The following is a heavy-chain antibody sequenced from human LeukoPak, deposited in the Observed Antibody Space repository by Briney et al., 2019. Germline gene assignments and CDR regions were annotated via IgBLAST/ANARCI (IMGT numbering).Heavy chain of an antibody. Sequence: PGGSLRLSCTASGFTFSNYNMNWVRQAPGKGLEWVSSVSSGSSYIYYADSVKGRFTISRDNAKNSLYLQMNSLRAEDTAVYYCARDGGYCSGGSCYDIWGQGTMVTVSS. J-gene: IGHJ3*02. V-gene: IGHV3-21*06. D-gene: IGHD2-15*01. CDR2: VSSGSSYI. CDR3: ARDGGYCSGGSCYDI. CDR1: GFTFSNYN.